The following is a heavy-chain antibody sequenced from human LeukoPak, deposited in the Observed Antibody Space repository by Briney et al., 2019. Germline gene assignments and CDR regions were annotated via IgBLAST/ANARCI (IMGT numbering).Heavy chain of an antibody. D-gene: IGHD3-3*01. CDR2: INHSGIT. Sequence: SETLSLTCAVYGGSFSGYYWSWIHQPPGKGLEWIGEINHSGITNHNPSLKSRVTISIDTSKNQFSLRLSSVTAADTAVYYCARGVDFWSGYYLDWGQGTLVTVSS. V-gene: IGHV4-34*01. J-gene: IGHJ4*02. CDR1: GGSFSGYY. CDR3: ARGVDFWSGYYLD.